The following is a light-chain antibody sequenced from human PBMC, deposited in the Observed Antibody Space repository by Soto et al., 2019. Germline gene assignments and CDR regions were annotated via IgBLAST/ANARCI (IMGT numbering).Light chain of an antibody. CDR1: NSNIDHYY. V-gene: IGLV1-51*01. Sequence: QSVLTQPPSVSAAPGQRGTISCPGNNSNIDHYYVSWYQQLPGTAPKLLIYDNSKRPSGIPDRFSGSKSGTSATLDITGLQTGDEADYYCGTWDTSLSVVVFGGGTQLTVL. CDR3: GTWDTSLSVVV. J-gene: IGLJ2*01. CDR2: DNS.